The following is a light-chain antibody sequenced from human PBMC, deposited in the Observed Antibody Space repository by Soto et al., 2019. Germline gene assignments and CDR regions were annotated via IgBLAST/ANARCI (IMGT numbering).Light chain of an antibody. J-gene: IGLJ2*01. CDR1: SADIGAFNY. V-gene: IGLV2-14*03. CDR2: DVS. CDR3: SSYSTTSALV. Sequence: QSVLTQPASVSGSPGQSITISCAGTSADIGAFNYVSWYQHHPGKAPKLLIYDVSDRSSGVSTRFSASKSANTASLTISGLQADDEGDYYCSSYSTTSALVFGGGTKVTVL.